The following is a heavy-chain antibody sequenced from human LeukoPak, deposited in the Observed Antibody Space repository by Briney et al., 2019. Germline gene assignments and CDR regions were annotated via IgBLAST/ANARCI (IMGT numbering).Heavy chain of an antibody. CDR1: GFTFSNAW. J-gene: IGHJ6*02. V-gene: IGHV3-21*01. D-gene: IGHD3-22*01. Sequence: GGSLRLSCAASGFTFSNAWMNWVRQAPGKGLEWVSSISSSSSYIYYADSVKGRFTISRDNAKNSLYLQMNSLRAEDTAVYYCARGGRSYYDSSGYRRPYYYYGMDVWGQGTTVTVSS. CDR2: ISSSSSYI. CDR3: ARGGRSYYDSSGYRRPYYYYGMDV.